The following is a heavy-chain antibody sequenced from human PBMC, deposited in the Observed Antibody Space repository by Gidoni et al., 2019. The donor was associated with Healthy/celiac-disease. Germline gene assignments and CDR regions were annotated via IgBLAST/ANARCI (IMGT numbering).Heavy chain of an antibody. CDR1: GFTFRSYG. Sequence: QVQLVESGGGVVQPGGSLRLSCAASGFTFRSYGMHWVRQAPGKGLEWVAFIRYDGSNKYYADSVKGRFTISRDNSKNTLYLQMNSLRAEDTAVYYCAKDHSSSETTYFDYWGQGTLVTVSS. V-gene: IGHV3-30*02. CDR2: IRYDGSNK. J-gene: IGHJ4*02. D-gene: IGHD6-13*01. CDR3: AKDHSSSETTYFDY.